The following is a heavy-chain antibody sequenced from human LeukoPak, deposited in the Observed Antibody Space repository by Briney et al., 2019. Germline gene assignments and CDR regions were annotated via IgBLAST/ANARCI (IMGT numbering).Heavy chain of an antibody. CDR3: ARGQTPCPGTCLDY. CDR1: GFTFSSYW. J-gene: IGHJ4*02. CDR2: INQDGSEE. Sequence: GGSLRLSCVGSGFTFSSYWTTWVRQAPGKGLEWVANINQDGSEENYVDSVRGRFTISRDNARNSLFLQMNSLRAEDTAVYYCARGQTPCPGTCLDYWGQGTLVTVSS. D-gene: IGHD1-14*01. V-gene: IGHV3-7*04.